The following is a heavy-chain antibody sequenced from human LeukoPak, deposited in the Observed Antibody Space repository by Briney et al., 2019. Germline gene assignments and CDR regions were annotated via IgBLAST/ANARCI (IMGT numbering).Heavy chain of an antibody. J-gene: IGHJ6*03. CDR3: ARARYSGRGYYYYYYMDV. D-gene: IGHD1-26*01. V-gene: IGHV4-30-2*01. CDR1: GGSISSGGYY. Sequence: PSQTLSLTCTVSGGSISSGGYYWSWIRQPPGKGLEWIGYIYHSGSTYYNPSLRSRVTISVDRSKNQFSLKLSSVTAADTAVYYCARARYSGRGYYYYYYMDVWGKGTTVTVSS. CDR2: IYHSGST.